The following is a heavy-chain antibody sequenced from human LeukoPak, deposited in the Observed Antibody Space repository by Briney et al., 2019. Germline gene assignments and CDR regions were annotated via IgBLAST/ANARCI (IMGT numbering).Heavy chain of an antibody. D-gene: IGHD2-15*01. CDR3: ARRCSGGSCYSGYYYGMDV. CDR2: IIPIFGTA. Sequence: ASVKVSCKASGGTFSSYAISWVRQAPGQGLEWMGGIIPIFGTANYAQKFQGRVTITADESTSTAYMELSSLRSEDTAVYYCARRCSGGSCYSGYYYGMDVWGQGTTVTVSS. V-gene: IGHV1-69*13. CDR1: GGTFSSYA. J-gene: IGHJ6*02.